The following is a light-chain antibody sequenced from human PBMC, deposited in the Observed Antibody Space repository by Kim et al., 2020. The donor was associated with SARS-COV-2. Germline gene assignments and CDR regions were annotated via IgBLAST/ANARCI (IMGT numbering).Light chain of an antibody. CDR2: RNN. V-gene: IGLV1-47*01. Sequence: QPVLTQPPSASGTPGQRVTISCPGSSSNIGSNYVYWYQQLPGTAPKLLIYRNNQRPSGVPDRFSGSKSGTSASLAISGLRSEDEADYYCAAWDDSLSGRVFGGGTQLTV. CDR3: AAWDDSLSGRV. J-gene: IGLJ3*02. CDR1: SSNIGSNY.